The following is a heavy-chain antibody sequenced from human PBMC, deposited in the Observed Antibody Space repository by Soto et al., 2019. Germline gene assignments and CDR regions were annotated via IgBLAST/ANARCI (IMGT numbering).Heavy chain of an antibody. CDR1: GFTISTFA. J-gene: IGHJ4*02. Sequence: GGSVRLSCAASGFTISTFAMTWVRQAPGKGLESVCGMTGSGATIHYADSVRGRFTISKGNSKNVLFLQMDYLRDEDTAIYYCAKDAVYNDGLWLMDSWGQGTLVTVSS. CDR2: MTGSGATI. V-gene: IGHV3-23*01. CDR3: AKDAVYNDGLWLMDS. D-gene: IGHD2-21*01.